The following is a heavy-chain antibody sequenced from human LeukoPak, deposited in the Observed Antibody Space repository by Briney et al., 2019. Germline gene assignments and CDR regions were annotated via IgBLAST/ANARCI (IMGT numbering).Heavy chain of an antibody. Sequence: GGSLRLSCAASGFTFDDYAMHWVRQAPGKGLEWVSLISGDGSSTYYADSVKGRFTISRDNSKNSLYLQMNSLRTEDTALYYCAKDMWRFGELDYDYWGQGTLVTVSS. V-gene: IGHV3-43*02. CDR2: ISGDGSST. J-gene: IGHJ4*02. CDR1: GFTFDDYA. D-gene: IGHD3-10*01. CDR3: AKDMWRFGELDYDY.